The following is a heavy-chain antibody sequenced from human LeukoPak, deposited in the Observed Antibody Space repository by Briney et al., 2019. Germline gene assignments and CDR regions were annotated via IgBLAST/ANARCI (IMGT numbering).Heavy chain of an antibody. D-gene: IGHD3-10*01. J-gene: IGHJ5*02. CDR3: ARQADYGLFDP. V-gene: IGHV4-61*02. CDR1: GGSTSSGSYY. Sequence: PSETLSLTCTVSGGSTSSGSYYWSWIRQPAGKGLEWIGRIYTSGSANYSPSLKSRVTISVDSSRNHFSLKLNSVTAADTAVYYCARQADYGLFDPWGQGTLVTVSS. CDR2: IYTSGSA.